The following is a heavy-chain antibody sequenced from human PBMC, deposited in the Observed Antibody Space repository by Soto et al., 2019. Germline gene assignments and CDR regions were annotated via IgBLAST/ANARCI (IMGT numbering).Heavy chain of an antibody. CDR3: ARDFRLASGYCSGDSCYSPLSMDV. CDR2: IYHSGST. Sequence: QVQLQESGPGLVKPSGTLSLTCAVSGGSISSSNWWGWVRQPPGKGLEWIGEIYHSGSTNYNPSLKSRVTILVDESKIQFSLKLSSVSGAETAVYYCARDFRLASGYCSGDSCYSPLSMDVWGQGTTVTVSS. D-gene: IGHD2-15*01. V-gene: IGHV4-4*02. J-gene: IGHJ6*02. CDR1: GGSISSSNW.